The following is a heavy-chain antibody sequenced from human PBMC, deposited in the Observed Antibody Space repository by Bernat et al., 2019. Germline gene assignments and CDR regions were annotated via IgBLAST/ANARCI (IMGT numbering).Heavy chain of an antibody. V-gene: IGHV3-48*03. CDR2: ISSSGSSI. Sequence: EVQLVESGGGLVQPGGSLRLSCAASGFTFSTYEMIWVRQAPGKGLEWVSYISSSGSSIYYADSVKGRFTISRDNAKNSLYLQMNSLRAEDMAVYYCATLYGDFLPYWGQGTLVTVSS. J-gene: IGHJ4*02. CDR1: GFTFSTYE. CDR3: ATLYGDFLPY. D-gene: IGHD4-17*01.